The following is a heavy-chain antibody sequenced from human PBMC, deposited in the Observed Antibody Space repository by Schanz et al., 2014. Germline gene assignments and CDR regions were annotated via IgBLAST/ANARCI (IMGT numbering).Heavy chain of an antibody. CDR1: RSTFSSYT. Sequence: QVQLVQSGAEVKKPGSSVKVSCKASRSTFSSYTISWVRQARGQGLEWVGRIIPILGIANYAQKFQGRVTMTIDPYTSTAYMELRSLRSDDTAVFYCARGYGDSPTDFWGQGTLVTVSS. D-gene: IGHD4-17*01. V-gene: IGHV1-69*02. CDR3: ARGYGDSPTDF. CDR2: IIPILGIA. J-gene: IGHJ4*02.